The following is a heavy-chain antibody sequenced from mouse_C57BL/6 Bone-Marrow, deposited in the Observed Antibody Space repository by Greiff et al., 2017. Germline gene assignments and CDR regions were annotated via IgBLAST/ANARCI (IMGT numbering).Heavy chain of an antibody. D-gene: IGHD1-1*01. CDR1: GFTFSDYY. V-gene: IGHV5-12*01. Sequence: DVHLVESGGGLVQPGGSLKLSCAASGFTFSDYYMYWVRQTPEKRLEWVAYISNGGGSTYYPDTVKGRFTISRDNAKNTLYLQMSRLKSEDTAMYYCARQGYYGRNFDYWGQGTTLTVSS. J-gene: IGHJ2*01. CDR3: ARQGYYGRNFDY. CDR2: ISNGGGST.